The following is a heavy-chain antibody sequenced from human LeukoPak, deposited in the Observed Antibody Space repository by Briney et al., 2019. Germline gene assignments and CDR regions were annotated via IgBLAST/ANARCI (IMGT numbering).Heavy chain of an antibody. CDR2: IYYSGST. D-gene: IGHD2-21*02. CDR1: GGSITSYY. CDR3: ASEVVTSIEYFQH. V-gene: IGHV4-59*01. J-gene: IGHJ1*01. Sequence: SETLSLTCTVSGGSITSYYWSWIRQPPGKALEWIGYIYYSGSTNYNPSLKSRVTISVDTSKNQFSLKLRSVTAADTAVYYCASEVVTSIEYFQHWGQGTLVTVSS.